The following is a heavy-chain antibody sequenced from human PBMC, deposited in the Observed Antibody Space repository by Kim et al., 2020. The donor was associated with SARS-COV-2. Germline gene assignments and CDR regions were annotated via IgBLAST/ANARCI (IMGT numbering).Heavy chain of an antibody. Sequence: SETLSLTCTVSGGSFSSSSYYWGWIRQPPGKGLEWIGSVFQRGSTYYNPSLKSRVTISVDTSKNQFSLRLSSVTAADTAVYYCARGRSYFSSYYFAMDV. V-gene: IGHV4-39*01. J-gene: IGHJ6*01. CDR3: ARGRSYFSSYYFAMDV. CDR2: VFQRGST. D-gene: IGHD2-21*01. CDR1: GGSFSSSSYY.